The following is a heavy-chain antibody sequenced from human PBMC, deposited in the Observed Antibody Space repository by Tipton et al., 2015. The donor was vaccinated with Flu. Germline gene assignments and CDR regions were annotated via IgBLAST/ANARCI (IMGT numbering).Heavy chain of an antibody. D-gene: IGHD1-26*01. J-gene: IGHJ5*02. CDR3: AKDLRGATWP. Sequence: SLRLSCAASGFTFSSYGMHWVRQAPGKGLEWVAVISYDGSNKYYADSVKGRFTISRDNSKNTLYLQMNSLRAEDTAVYYCAKDLRGATWPWGQGALVTVSS. V-gene: IGHV3-30*18. CDR2: ISYDGSNK. CDR1: GFTFSSYG.